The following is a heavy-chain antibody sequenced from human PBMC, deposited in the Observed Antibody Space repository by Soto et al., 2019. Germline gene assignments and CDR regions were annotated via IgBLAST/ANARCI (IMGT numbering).Heavy chain of an antibody. CDR3: ARDLIGGYYGMDV. CDR2: IWYDGSNK. CDR1: GITFSSYG. D-gene: IGHD2-15*01. Sequence: GGSLRLSCAASGITFSSYGMHWVRQAPGKGLEWVAVIWYDGSNKYYADSVKGRFTISRDNSKNTLYLQMNSLRAEDTAVYYCARDLIGGYYGMDVWGQGTTVTVSS. V-gene: IGHV3-33*01. J-gene: IGHJ6*02.